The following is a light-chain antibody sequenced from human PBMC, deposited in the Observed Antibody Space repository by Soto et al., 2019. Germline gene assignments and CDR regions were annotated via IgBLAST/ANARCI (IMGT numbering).Light chain of an antibody. J-gene: IGLJ1*01. Sequence: QSALTQPASVSGSPGQSITISCTGTSSDVGGYNYVSWYQQHPGKAPKLMIYDDSYRPSGVSNRFSGSKSGNTASLTISGLQAEDESDYYCSSYTSSSTQVFGTGTKLTVL. CDR2: DDS. CDR1: SSDVGGYNY. CDR3: SSYTSSSTQV. V-gene: IGLV2-14*01.